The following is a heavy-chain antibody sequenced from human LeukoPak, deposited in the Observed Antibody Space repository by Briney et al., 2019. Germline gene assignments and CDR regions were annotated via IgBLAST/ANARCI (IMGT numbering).Heavy chain of an antibody. CDR2: INHSGST. Sequence: SETLSLTCAVYGGFFSGYYCSWIRQPPGKGLEWIGEINHSGSTNYNPSLKSRVTISVDTSKNQFSLKLSSVTAADTAVYYCALMYYDILTGYYRANDYWGQGTLVTVSS. D-gene: IGHD3-9*01. V-gene: IGHV4-34*01. CDR3: ALMYYDILTGYYRANDY. J-gene: IGHJ4*02. CDR1: GGFFSGYY.